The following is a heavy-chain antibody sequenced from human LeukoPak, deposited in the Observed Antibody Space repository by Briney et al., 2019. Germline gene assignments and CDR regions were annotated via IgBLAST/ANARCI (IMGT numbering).Heavy chain of an antibody. CDR3: AREITCPDGTDCSCMDV. CDR2: INSDGSST. CDR1: GITLSPYW. V-gene: IGHV3-74*01. J-gene: IGHJ6*03. D-gene: IGHD3-10*01. Sequence: GGSLRLSCAASGITLSPYWMHWVRQIPGKRLAWVSRINSDGSSTAYANSVKGRFTISRDNANNMLYPQMNTLRADDTAVYYCAREITCPDGTDCSCMDVWGKGSTVTVSS.